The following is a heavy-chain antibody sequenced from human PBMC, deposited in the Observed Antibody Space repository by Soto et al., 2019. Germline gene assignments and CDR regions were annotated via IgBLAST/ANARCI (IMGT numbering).Heavy chain of an antibody. CDR1: GFTFSGSA. CDR2: IRSKANSYAT. CDR3: TRPGNDFGGPNWFDP. V-gene: IGHV3-73*01. Sequence: EVQLVESGGGLVQPGGSLKLSCAASGFTFSGSAMHWVRQASGKGLEWVGRIRSKANSYATAYAASVKGRFTISRDDSKNTAYLQMNSLKTEDTAVYYCTRPGNDFGGPNWFDPWGQGTLVTVSS. D-gene: IGHD4-17*01. J-gene: IGHJ5*02.